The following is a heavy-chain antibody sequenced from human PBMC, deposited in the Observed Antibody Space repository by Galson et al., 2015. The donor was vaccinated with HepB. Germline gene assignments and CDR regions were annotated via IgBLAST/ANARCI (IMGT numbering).Heavy chain of an antibody. CDR3: TRMGDLSGYSSL. CDR1: GFTFSSSA. V-gene: IGHV3-73*01. D-gene: IGHD6-13*01. CDR2: IGSKANSYAT. Sequence: SLRLSCAASGFTFSSSAIHWVRQASGRGLEWIGRIGSKANSYATAYVASVRGRFTISRDDSKNTAFLQLNSLKTDDTAEYYCTRMGDLSGYSSLWGQGTLVTVSS. J-gene: IGHJ4*02.